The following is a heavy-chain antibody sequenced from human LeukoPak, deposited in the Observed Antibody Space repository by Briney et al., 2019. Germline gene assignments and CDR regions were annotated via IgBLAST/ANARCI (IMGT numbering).Heavy chain of an antibody. Sequence: SETLSLTCTVSGVSIISSDYHWGWVRQPPGKGLEWIGTISYSGNTDYNPSLRSRVTISVDTSNNQFSLRLGSVTAADTAVYHCARHCCSGPAKRVFDIWGQGTKVTVSS. D-gene: IGHD2-15*01. CDR2: ISYSGNT. V-gene: IGHV4-39*01. CDR1: GVSIISSDYH. CDR3: ARHCCSGPAKRVFDI. J-gene: IGHJ3*02.